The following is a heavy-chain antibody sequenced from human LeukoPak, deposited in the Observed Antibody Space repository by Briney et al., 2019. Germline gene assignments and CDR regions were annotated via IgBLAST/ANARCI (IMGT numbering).Heavy chain of an antibody. V-gene: IGHV6-1*01. Sequence: SQTLSLTFAISGDSVSSNSVTWNWIRQSPSSGLEWLGRTYYRSTWYNDYAVSVRGRITVNPDTSKNQFSLHLNSVTPEDTAVYYCARSGSGGWIDYWGQGTLVTVSS. CDR3: ARSGSGGWIDY. J-gene: IGHJ4*02. CDR1: GDSVSSNSVT. CDR2: TYYRSTWYN. D-gene: IGHD6-19*01.